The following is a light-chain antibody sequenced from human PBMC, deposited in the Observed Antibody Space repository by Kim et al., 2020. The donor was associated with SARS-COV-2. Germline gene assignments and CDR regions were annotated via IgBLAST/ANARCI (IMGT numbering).Light chain of an antibody. CDR3: SSYAGKV. Sequence: GYPGQSVTISCTGTSSDVGGYNYVSWYQQHPGKAPNLMIYEVSKRPSGVPDRFSGSKSGNTASLTVSGLQAEDEADYYCSSYAGKVFGTGTKVTVL. V-gene: IGLV2-8*01. CDR1: SSDVGGYNY. J-gene: IGLJ1*01. CDR2: EVS.